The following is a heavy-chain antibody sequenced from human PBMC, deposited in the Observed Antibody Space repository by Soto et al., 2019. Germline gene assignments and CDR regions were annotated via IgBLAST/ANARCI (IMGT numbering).Heavy chain of an antibody. V-gene: IGHV4-59*01. D-gene: IGHD2-2*01. Sequence: PSETLSLTCTVSGVSISSDYWTWIRQSPGKGLEWIAYTSHTGTTDYNPSLKSRVTISLDTSKNQFSLKLSSVTAADTAVYYCARVPDRWGQGTLVTVSS. CDR3: ARVPDR. CDR1: GVSISSDY. CDR2: TSHTGTT. J-gene: IGHJ5*02.